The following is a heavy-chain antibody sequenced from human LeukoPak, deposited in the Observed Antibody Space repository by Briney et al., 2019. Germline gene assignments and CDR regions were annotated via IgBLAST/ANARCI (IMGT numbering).Heavy chain of an antibody. J-gene: IGHJ4*02. Sequence: GGSLRLSCAATGFTFSNYAMNWVRQAPGKGLEWVSAVSGSGAYTYYVDSVRGRFTISRDNSKNTLYLQMNSLRAEDTAVYYCAKGGPFGYCSGGSCYSLYFDYWGQGTLVTVSS. D-gene: IGHD2-15*01. CDR1: GFTFSNYA. V-gene: IGHV3-23*01. CDR2: VSGSGAYT. CDR3: AKGGPFGYCSGGSCYSLYFDY.